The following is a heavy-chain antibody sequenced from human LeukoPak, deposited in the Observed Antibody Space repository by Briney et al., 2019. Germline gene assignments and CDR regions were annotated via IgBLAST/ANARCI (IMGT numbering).Heavy chain of an antibody. V-gene: IGHV4-4*07. D-gene: IGHD2-2*01. CDR3: ARDFGCSSTSCYPRYYYYGMDV. J-gene: IGHJ6*02. Sequence: SETLSLTCTVSGGSISSYYWSWIRQPAGKGLEWIGRIYTSGSTNHNPSLKSRVTMSVDTSKNQFSLKLSSVTAADTAVYYCARDFGCSSTSCYPRYYYYGMDVWGQGTTVTVSS. CDR1: GGSISSYY. CDR2: IYTSGST.